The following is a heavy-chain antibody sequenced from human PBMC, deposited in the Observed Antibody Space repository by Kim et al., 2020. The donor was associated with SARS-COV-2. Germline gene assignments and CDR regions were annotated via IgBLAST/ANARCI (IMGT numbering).Heavy chain of an antibody. V-gene: IGHV3-23*01. D-gene: IGHD2-15*01. J-gene: IGHJ4*02. Sequence: GGSLRLSCAASGFTFSSYAMSWVRQASGKGLEWVSGIRGSGVNTYYADSLKGRFTISRDNSKNTLYLQMNSLRAEDTAVYYCARLCGENCYVPRDYWGQGTLVTVSS. CDR3: ARLCGENCYVPRDY. CDR2: IRGSGVNT. CDR1: GFTFSSYA.